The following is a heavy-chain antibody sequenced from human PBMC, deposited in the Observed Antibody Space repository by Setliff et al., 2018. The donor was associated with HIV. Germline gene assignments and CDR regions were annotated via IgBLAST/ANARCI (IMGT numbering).Heavy chain of an antibody. V-gene: IGHV3-48*01. CDR2: NGIINGAK. Sequence: GGSLRLSCAASGFTFSSYRMNWVRQAPGKGLEWISYNGIINGAKHYADSMEGRFAISRDDAKNSLYLQMDSLRAEDTAVYYCVRDRDWAFDYWGQGILVTVSS. J-gene: IGHJ4*02. CDR1: GFTFSSYR. D-gene: IGHD3-9*01. CDR3: VRDRDWAFDY.